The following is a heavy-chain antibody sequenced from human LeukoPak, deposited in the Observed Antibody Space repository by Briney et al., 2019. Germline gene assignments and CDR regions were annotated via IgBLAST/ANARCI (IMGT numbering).Heavy chain of an antibody. CDR1: GFTFDDYA. CDR3: AKDILVGGSYQSPFDY. Sequence: GGSLRLSCAASGFTFDDYAMHWVRQAPGKGLERVSGISWNSGSIGYADSVKGRFTISRDNAKNSLYLQMNSLRAEDTALYYCAKDILVGGSYQSPFDYWGQGTLVTVSS. CDR2: ISWNSGSI. J-gene: IGHJ4*02. D-gene: IGHD1-26*01. V-gene: IGHV3-9*01.